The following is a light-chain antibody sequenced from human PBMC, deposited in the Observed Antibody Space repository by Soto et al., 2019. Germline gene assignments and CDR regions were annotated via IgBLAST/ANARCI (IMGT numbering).Light chain of an antibody. CDR3: QQYNNWWT. Sequence: EIVMTQSPATLSVSPGERATLSCRASQSVRNNLAWYQKKPGQAPRLLIYGASTRATGIPARFSGSGSGTEFTLTISSLQSEDFAFYYWQQYNNWWTFGQGTRVDIK. J-gene: IGKJ1*01. CDR2: GAS. V-gene: IGKV3-15*01. CDR1: QSVRNN.